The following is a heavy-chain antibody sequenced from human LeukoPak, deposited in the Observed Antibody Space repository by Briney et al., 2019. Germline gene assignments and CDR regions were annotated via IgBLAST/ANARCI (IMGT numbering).Heavy chain of an antibody. CDR2: IYARGST. CDR1: GDSISSEISSERYY. V-gene: IGHV4-61*02. Sequence: SETLSLTCTVSGDSISSEISSERYYWRWIRQPAGKGLEWIGRIYARGSTNYNPSLHSRVTISVDTSKNQFFLKLTSVTAADTAMYYCAREKNWYGSGTYWLDPRGQGTLVTVSS. J-gene: IGHJ5*02. D-gene: IGHD3-10*01. CDR3: AREKNWYGSGTYWLDP.